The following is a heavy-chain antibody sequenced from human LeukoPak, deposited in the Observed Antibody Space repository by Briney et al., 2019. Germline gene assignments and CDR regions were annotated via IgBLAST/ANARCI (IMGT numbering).Heavy chain of an antibody. CDR1: GYTFTSYY. V-gene: IGHV1-46*01. CDR2: INPSGGST. J-gene: IGHJ4*02. CDR3: ARKAFTIFGPDYFDY. D-gene: IGHD3-3*01. Sequence: ASVKVSCKASGYTFTSYYMHLVRQAPGQGLEWMGIINPSGGSTSYAQKFQGRVTMTRDMSTSTVYMELSSLRSEHTAVYYCARKAFTIFGPDYFDYWGQGTLVTVSS.